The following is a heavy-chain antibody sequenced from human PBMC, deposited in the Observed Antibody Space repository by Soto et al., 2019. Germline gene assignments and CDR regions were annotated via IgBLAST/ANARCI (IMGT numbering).Heavy chain of an antibody. J-gene: IGHJ6*02. D-gene: IGHD6-6*01. V-gene: IGHV4-59*01. Sequence: PSETLSLTCTVSGGSISSYYWSWIRQPPGKGLEWIGYIYYSGSTNYNPSLKSRVTISVDTSKNQFSLKLSSVTAADTAVYYCARCRYSSSSFCYYYGMDVWGQGTTVTVSS. CDR3: ARCRYSSSSFCYYYGMDV. CDR1: GGSISSYY. CDR2: IYYSGST.